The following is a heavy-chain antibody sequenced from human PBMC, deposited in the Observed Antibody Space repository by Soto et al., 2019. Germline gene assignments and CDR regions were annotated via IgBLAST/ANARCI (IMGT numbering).Heavy chain of an antibody. V-gene: IGHV3-74*01. CDR3: AGGYVAYFGMDV. D-gene: IGHD3-22*01. Sequence: GGSLRLSCVATGVTFSTYWIYWVRQGPGKGLEWVSRIKSDGTDTAYADSVKGRFTISRDNAKNTLYLQMSRLRAEDTALYFCAGGYVAYFGMDVWGQGTTVTV. CDR1: GVTFSTYW. J-gene: IGHJ6*02. CDR2: IKSDGTDT.